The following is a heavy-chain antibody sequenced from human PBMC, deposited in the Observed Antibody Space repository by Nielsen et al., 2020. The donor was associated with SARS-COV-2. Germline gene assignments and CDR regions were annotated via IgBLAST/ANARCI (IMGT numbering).Heavy chain of an antibody. Sequence: GGSLRLSCTVSGFTFSDYYMSWIRQAPGKGLEWVAYISGPGSIVNYADSVKGRFTLSRDNAKNSLYLQLSSLRAEDTAVYFCARESYTSAGFDYWGQGTLVTVSS. CDR1: GFTFSDYY. D-gene: IGHD1-14*01. J-gene: IGHJ4*02. CDR2: ISGPGSIV. V-gene: IGHV3-11*01. CDR3: ARESYTSAGFDY.